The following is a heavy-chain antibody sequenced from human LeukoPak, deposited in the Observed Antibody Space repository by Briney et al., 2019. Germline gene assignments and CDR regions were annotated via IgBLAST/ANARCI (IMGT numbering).Heavy chain of an antibody. J-gene: IGHJ4*02. V-gene: IGHV3-15*01. Sequence: SGGSLRLSCAASGFTFSNAWMSWVRQAPGKGLEWVGRIKSKTDGGTTDYAAPVKGRFTISRDDSKNTLYLQMSSLKTEDTAVYYCSITMVRGVNYWGQGTLVTVSS. D-gene: IGHD3-10*01. CDR1: GFTFSNAW. CDR2: IKSKTDGGTT. CDR3: SITMVRGVNY.